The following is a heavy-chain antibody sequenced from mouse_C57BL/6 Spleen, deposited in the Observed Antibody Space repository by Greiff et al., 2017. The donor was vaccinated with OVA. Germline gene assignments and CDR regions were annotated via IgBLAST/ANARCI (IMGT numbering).Heavy chain of an antibody. CDR3: ARHSSGYAWFAY. V-gene: IGHV1-55*01. D-gene: IGHD3-2*02. Sequence: VKLQQPGAELVKPGASVKMSCKASGYTFTSYWITWVKQRPGQGLEWIGDIYPGSGSTNYNEKFKSKATLTVDTSSSTAYMQLSSLTSEDSAVYYCARHSSGYAWFAYWGQGTLVTVSA. CDR1: GYTFTSYW. J-gene: IGHJ3*01. CDR2: IYPGSGST.